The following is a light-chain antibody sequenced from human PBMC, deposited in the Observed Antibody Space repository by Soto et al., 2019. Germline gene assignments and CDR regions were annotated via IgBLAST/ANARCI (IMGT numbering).Light chain of an antibody. Sequence: IVLTQSPGTLSLSPGERTTLPRRASQSISRYLAWYQQKPGQGPRLLIYGASSRATGTPDRFSGSGSGTDFTLTINRLEPEDFALYYCQQYGSSPPTFGQGTKVDIK. CDR3: QQYGSSPPT. J-gene: IGKJ1*01. CDR2: GAS. CDR1: QSISRY. V-gene: IGKV3-20*01.